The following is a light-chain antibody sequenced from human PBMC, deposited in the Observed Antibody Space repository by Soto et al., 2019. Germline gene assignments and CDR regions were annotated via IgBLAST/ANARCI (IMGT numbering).Light chain of an antibody. CDR1: QAIRNN. V-gene: IGKV1-27*01. CDR2: SAS. CDR3: QKCDAAPFT. J-gene: IGKJ3*01. Sequence: DFQMTQSPSSLSASAGDRVTITCRASQAIRNNLAWYQQKPGKLPQLLIYSASTLQSGVPSRFSGSGSGTDFTLTISSLQPEDVGTYYCQKCDAAPFTFGPGTKVD.